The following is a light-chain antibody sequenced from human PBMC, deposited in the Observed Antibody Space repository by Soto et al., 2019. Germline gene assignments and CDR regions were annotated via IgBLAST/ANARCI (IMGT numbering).Light chain of an antibody. V-gene: IGKV4-1*01. Sequence: DIVMTQSPDSLAVSLGERATINCKSSQSVLYSSNNKNYLAWYRQKPGQPPKLIIYWASIRESGVPDRISGSGSGTDFTLTISSLQAEDVAVYSCQEYYSTPPYTFGPGTKLESK. CDR2: WAS. CDR1: QSVLYSSNNKNY. J-gene: IGKJ2*01. CDR3: QEYYSTPPYT.